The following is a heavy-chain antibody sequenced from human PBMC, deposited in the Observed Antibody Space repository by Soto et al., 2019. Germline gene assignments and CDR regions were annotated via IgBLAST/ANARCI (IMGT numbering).Heavy chain of an antibody. V-gene: IGHV1-69*01. CDR2: FIPVYRTL. Sequence: QVQLVQSGAEVKKPGSSVKVSCKASGGSFGKSAINWVRQTPGQGLEWLGGFIPVYRTLNYAQKFQGRVTITADESTCTAYMTLSSLASDDTAVYYCATGVIWIGYFTVDSWGQGTRVTVSS. CDR1: GGSFGKSA. J-gene: IGHJ4*02. D-gene: IGHD3-3*01. CDR3: ATGVIWIGYFTVDS.